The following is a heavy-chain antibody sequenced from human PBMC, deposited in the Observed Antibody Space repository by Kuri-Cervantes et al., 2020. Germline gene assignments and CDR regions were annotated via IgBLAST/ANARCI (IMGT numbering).Heavy chain of an antibody. CDR2: INHSGST. D-gene: IGHD1-26*01. Sequence: SETLSLTCAVSGYSISSGYYWGWIRQPPGKGLEWIGEINHSGSTNYNPSLKSRVTISVDTSKNQFSLKLSSVTAADTAVYYCARGAGGIPYYYMDVWGKGTTVTVSS. J-gene: IGHJ6*03. V-gene: IGHV4-38-2*01. CDR3: ARGAGGIPYYYMDV. CDR1: GYSISSGYY.